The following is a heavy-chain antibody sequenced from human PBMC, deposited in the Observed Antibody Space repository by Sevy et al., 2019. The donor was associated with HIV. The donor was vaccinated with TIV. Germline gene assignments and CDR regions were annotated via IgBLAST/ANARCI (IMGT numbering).Heavy chain of an antibody. CDR2: IRSKAYGGTT. CDR3: TRALEDYYDSSGPFDY. Sequence: GGSLRLSCTASGFTFGDYAMSWFRQAPGKGLEWIGFIRSKAYGGTTEYAASVKGRFTISRDDSKSIAYLQMNSLKTEDTPVYHSTRALEDYYDSSGPFDYWGQGTLVTVSS. J-gene: IGHJ4*02. CDR1: GFTFGDYA. D-gene: IGHD3-22*01. V-gene: IGHV3-49*03.